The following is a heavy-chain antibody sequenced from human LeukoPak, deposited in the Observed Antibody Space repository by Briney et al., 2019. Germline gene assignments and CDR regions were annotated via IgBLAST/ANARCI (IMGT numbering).Heavy chain of an antibody. J-gene: IGHJ4*02. CDR1: GFTFSSDA. CDR3: AKLRPLYSGSRHYFDY. V-gene: IGHV3-23*01. CDR2: ISGSGGST. D-gene: IGHD1-26*01. Sequence: GGSLRLSCAASGFTFSSDAMSWVRQAPGKGLEWVSAISGSGGSTYYADSVKGRFTISRDNSKNTLYLQMNSLRAEDTAVYYCAKLRPLYSGSRHYFDYWGQGTLVTVSS.